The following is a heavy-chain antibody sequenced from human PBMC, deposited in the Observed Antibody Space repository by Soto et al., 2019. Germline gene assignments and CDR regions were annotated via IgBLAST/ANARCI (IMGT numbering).Heavy chain of an antibody. Sequence: EAQLVESGGGLVQPGGSLRLSCAASGFTFNIYSMNWVRQAPGKGLEWVSYISSSGTNIYYADSVKGRFTISRDNAKNSLYLQMNSLRDEDTAVYYCARGPVQQLELWGQGTLVPVSS. J-gene: IGHJ4*02. CDR3: ARGPVQQLEL. CDR1: GFTFNIYS. V-gene: IGHV3-48*02. CDR2: ISSSGTNI. D-gene: IGHD6-13*01.